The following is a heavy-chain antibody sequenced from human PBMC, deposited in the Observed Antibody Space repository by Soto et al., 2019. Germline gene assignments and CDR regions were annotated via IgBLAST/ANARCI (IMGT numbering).Heavy chain of an antibody. CDR3: AKDYRFYSSGHYGPGLPDR. Sequence: QVHLVESGGGVVQPGRSLRLSCAASGFTFSSYGMHWVRQAPGKGLEWVAVISYDENNKYYADSVKGRFIISRDNSKNTLYLQMNGLKAEDTAIYYCAKDYRFYSSGHYGPGLPDRWGQGTLVTVSS. J-gene: IGHJ5*02. CDR1: GFTFSSYG. D-gene: IGHD3-22*01. CDR2: ISYDENNK. V-gene: IGHV3-30*18.